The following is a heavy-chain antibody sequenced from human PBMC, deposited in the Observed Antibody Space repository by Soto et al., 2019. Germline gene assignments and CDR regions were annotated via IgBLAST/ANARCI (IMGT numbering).Heavy chain of an antibody. CDR3: ARCAVRGDLYRSWFDP. V-gene: IGHV4-31*03. D-gene: IGHD3-10*01. CDR2: IYYSGST. CDR1: GGSIRSGGYY. J-gene: IGHJ5*02. Sequence: QLQLQESGPGLVKPSQTLSLTCTVSGGSIRSGGYYWGWIRQHPGKGLEWIGYIYYSGSTYYNPSLKGRFTISVDTSKNQFAMELSSVTAADTAVYYCARCAVRGDLYRSWFDPWGQGTLVTVSS.